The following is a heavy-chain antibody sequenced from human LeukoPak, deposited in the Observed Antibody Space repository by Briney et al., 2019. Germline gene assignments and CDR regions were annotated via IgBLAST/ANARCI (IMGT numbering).Heavy chain of an antibody. D-gene: IGHD6-13*01. Sequence: GGSLRLSCAASGFTFSSYSMNWVRQAPGKGLEWVSSISSSSSYIYYADSVKGRFTISRDNAKNSLYLQMNSLRAEDTAVYYCASDIGPSSWEPFDYWGQGTLVTVSS. CDR3: ASDIGPSSWEPFDY. CDR1: GFTFSSYS. V-gene: IGHV3-21*01. J-gene: IGHJ4*02. CDR2: ISSSSSYI.